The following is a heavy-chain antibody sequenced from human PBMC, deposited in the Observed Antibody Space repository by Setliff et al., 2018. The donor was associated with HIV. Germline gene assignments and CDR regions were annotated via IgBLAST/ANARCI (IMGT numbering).Heavy chain of an antibody. CDR2: VWFDGTNK. Sequence: LRLSCAASGFRFSNYGMHWVRQAPGKGLEWVAVVWFDGTNKNYADSVKGRFTISRDNSNNTLYLQMDSLRVEDTAVYYCAKEGSYDYLWRYYYRLDVWGQGTTVTV. V-gene: IGHV3-33*06. CDR3: AKEGSYDYLWRYYYRLDV. CDR1: GFRFSNYG. D-gene: IGHD3-16*01. J-gene: IGHJ6*02.